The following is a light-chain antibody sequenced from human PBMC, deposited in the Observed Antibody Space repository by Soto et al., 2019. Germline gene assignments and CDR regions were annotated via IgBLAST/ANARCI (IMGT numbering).Light chain of an antibody. CDR3: QQRSNWPT. CDR1: PSVTNF. Sequence: EIVLTQSPATLSLSPGERATLSCRASPSVTNFLAWYQQKPGQAPRLLIYDASNRATGIPARFSGSGSGTDFTLTISSPEPEDFAVYYCQQRSNWPTFGQGTRLEIK. J-gene: IGKJ5*01. V-gene: IGKV3-11*01. CDR2: DAS.